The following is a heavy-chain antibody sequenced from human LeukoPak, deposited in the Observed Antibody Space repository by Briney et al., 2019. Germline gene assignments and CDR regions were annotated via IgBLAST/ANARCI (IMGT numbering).Heavy chain of an antibody. Sequence: KSSETLSLTCAVYGGSFSGYYWSWIRQPPGKGLEWIGSIYSGGITYYNPSLKSRVTISVDTSKNQFSLKLSSVTAADTAVYYCARLTKNDSGTYRFGKKKRGYMDVWGKGTTVTISS. D-gene: IGHD3-10*01. CDR2: IYSGGIT. CDR3: ARLTKNDSGTYRFGKKKRGYMDV. V-gene: IGHV4-34*01. CDR1: GGSFSGYY. J-gene: IGHJ6*03.